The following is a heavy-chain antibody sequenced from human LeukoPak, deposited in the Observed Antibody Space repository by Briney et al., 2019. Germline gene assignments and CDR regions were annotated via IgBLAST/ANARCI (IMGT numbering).Heavy chain of an antibody. CDR2: IWYDGSEK. CDR1: GFTFSSYG. D-gene: IGHD3-22*01. V-gene: IGHV3-33*01. Sequence: GRSLRLSCTASGFTFSSYGMHWVRQAPGKGLEWVAVIWYDGSEKYYADSVKGRFAISRDNSRNTLYLEMNSLRAEDTAVYYCARGPPDYDSSGYYDFWGQGALVTISS. CDR3: ARGPPDYDSSGYYDF. J-gene: IGHJ4*02.